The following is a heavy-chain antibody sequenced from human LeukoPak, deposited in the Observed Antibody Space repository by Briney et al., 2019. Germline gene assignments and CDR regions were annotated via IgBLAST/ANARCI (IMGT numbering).Heavy chain of an antibody. V-gene: IGHV1-18*01. D-gene: IGHD3-10*02. CDR3: ARHFGTAYYVTATGGGYFDY. CDR2: ISAYNGNT. J-gene: IGHJ4*02. Sequence: ASVKVSCKASGYTFTSYGISWVRQAPGQGLEWMGWISAYNGNTNYAQKLQGRVTMTTDTSTSTAYMELRSLRSDDTAVYYCARHFGTAYYVTATGGGYFDYWGQGTLVTVSS. CDR1: GYTFTSYG.